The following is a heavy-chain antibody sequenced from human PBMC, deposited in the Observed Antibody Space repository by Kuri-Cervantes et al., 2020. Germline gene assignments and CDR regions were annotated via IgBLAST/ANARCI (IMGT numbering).Heavy chain of an antibody. Sequence: ASVKVSCKASGYTFTSYGISWVRQAPGQGLEWMGWISAYNGNTNYAQKLQGRVTMTTDTSTSTAYMELRSLRSDDTAVCYCARAVATYGDYRRNFDYWGQGTLVTVSS. CDR1: GYTFTSYG. V-gene: IGHV1-18*01. D-gene: IGHD4-17*01. J-gene: IGHJ4*02. CDR2: ISAYNGNT. CDR3: ARAVATYGDYRRNFDY.